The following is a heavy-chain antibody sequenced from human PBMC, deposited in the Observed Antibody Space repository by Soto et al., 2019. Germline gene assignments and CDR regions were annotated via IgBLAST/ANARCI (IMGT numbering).Heavy chain of an antibody. CDR3: AKGHSDYQGDYNYYGMDV. V-gene: IGHV3-23*01. Sequence: ESVGGLVQPGGSLRLSCAASGFPFSSYAISWVRQAPGKGLEWVAASTGAGGSTYKVDSVKGRFTISRDNSKKTVYLQLDGLRAEDTAIYYCAKGHSDYQGDYNYYGMDVWGQGTTVTVSS. D-gene: IGHD4-4*01. CDR2: STGAGGST. J-gene: IGHJ6*02. CDR1: GFPFSSYA.